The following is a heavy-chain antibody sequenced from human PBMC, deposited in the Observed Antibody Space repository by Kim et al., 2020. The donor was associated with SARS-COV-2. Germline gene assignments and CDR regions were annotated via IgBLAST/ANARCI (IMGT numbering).Heavy chain of an antibody. J-gene: IGHJ6*02. CDR3: ARDIGGSPAYYYYGMDV. Sequence: LKSLVTISVDTSKNQFSRKLSSVTAAETAVYYCARDIGGSPAYYYYGMDVWGQGTTVTVSS. V-gene: IGHV4-59*01. D-gene: IGHD2-15*01.